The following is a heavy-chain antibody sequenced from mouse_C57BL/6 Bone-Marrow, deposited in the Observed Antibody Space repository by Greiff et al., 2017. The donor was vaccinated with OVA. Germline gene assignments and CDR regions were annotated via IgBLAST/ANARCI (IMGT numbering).Heavy chain of an antibody. D-gene: IGHD1-1*01. J-gene: IGHJ3*01. CDR3: ARSLPYGSRPAWFAY. Sequence: VQLQQSVAELVRPGASVKLSCTASGFNIKNTYMHWVKQRPEQGLEWIGRIDPANGNTKYAPKFQGKATITADTSSNTAYLQLSSLTSEDTAIYYCARSLPYGSRPAWFAYWGQGTLVTVSA. V-gene: IGHV14-3*01. CDR2: IDPANGNT. CDR1: GFNIKNTY.